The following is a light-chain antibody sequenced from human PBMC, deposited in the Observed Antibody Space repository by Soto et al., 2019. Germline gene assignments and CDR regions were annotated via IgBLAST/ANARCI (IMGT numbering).Light chain of an antibody. J-gene: IGLJ1*01. CDR2: HVT. CDR1: SSDIGHCDY. V-gene: IGLV2-14*03. Sequence: QSALTQPASVSGSPGQSITISCTGTSSDIGHCDYVSWYQQHPGKAPKLMIYHVTYRPSGVSNRYSGSKSGNSASLTISGLQADDEADYYCCSLTTSHTYVFGSGTKVTVL. CDR3: CSLTTSHTYV.